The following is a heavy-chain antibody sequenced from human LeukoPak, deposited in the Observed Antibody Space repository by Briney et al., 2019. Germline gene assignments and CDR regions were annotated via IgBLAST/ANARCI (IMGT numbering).Heavy chain of an antibody. CDR2: IYTSGST. V-gene: IGHV4-4*07. J-gene: IGHJ4*02. Sequence: SETLSLTCAVSGGSISSYYWSWIRQPAGKGLEWIGRIYTSGSTNYNPSLKSRVTMSVDTSKNQFSLKLSSVTAADTAVYYCAREYSSGWSRGFDYWGQGTLVTVSS. CDR3: AREYSSGWSRGFDY. D-gene: IGHD6-19*01. CDR1: GGSISSYY.